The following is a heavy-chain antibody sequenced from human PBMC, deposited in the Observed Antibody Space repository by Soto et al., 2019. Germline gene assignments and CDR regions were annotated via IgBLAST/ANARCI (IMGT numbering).Heavy chain of an antibody. CDR2: IYYSGST. V-gene: IGHV4-59*12. CDR1: GGSISSYY. D-gene: IGHD4-17*01. J-gene: IGHJ6*03. Sequence: QVQLQESGPGLVKPSETLSLTCTVSGGSISSYYWSWIRQPPGKGLEWIGYIYYSGSTKYNPSLKSRVPISVDTSKNPFSLKLSSVTAADTAVYYCARDYGDYEGSYYYYMDVWGKGTTVTVSS. CDR3: ARDYGDYEGSYYYYMDV.